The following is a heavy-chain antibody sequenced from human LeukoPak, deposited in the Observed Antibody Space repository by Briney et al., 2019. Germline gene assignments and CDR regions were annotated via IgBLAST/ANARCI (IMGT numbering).Heavy chain of an antibody. J-gene: IGHJ5*02. CDR1: GYTFTSYD. V-gene: IGHV1-8*01. D-gene: IGHD4/OR15-4a*01. CDR2: MNPNSGNT. Sequence: ASVKVSCKASGYTFTSYDINWVRQATGQGLEWRGWMNPNSGNTGYAQKFQGRVTMTRNTSISTAYMELSSLRSEDTAVYYRARVGTIMYNWFDPWGQGTLVTVSS. CDR3: ARVGTIMYNWFDP.